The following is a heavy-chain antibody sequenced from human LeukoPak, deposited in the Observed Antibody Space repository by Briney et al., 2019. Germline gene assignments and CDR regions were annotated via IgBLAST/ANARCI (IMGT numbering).Heavy chain of an antibody. CDR2: IRYDGSNK. J-gene: IGHJ4*02. Sequence: GGSLRLSCAAAGFTFDDYAMHWVRQAPGKGLEWVAFIRYDGSNKYYADSVKGRFTISRDNSKNTLYLQMNSLRAEDTAVYYCVNNFDYWGQGTLVTVSS. CDR1: GFTFDDYA. CDR3: VNNFDY. V-gene: IGHV3-30*02.